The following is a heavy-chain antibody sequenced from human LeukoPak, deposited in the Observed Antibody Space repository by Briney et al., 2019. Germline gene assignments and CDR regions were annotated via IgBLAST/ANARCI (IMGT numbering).Heavy chain of an antibody. CDR1: GFTFSSYA. Sequence: PGRSLRLSCAASGFTFSSYAMHWVRQAPGKGLGWVAVISYDGSNKYYADSVKGRFTISRDNSKNTLYLQMNSLRAEDTAVYYCARGIAARPKLLAFDIWGQGTMVTVSS. D-gene: IGHD6-6*01. CDR3: ARGIAARPKLLAFDI. J-gene: IGHJ3*02. V-gene: IGHV3-30-3*01. CDR2: ISYDGSNK.